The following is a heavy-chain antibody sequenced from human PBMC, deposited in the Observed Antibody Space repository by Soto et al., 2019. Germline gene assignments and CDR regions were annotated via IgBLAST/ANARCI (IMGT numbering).Heavy chain of an antibody. CDR2: IRSKADGGTI. V-gene: IGHV3-15*07. J-gene: IGHJ4*02. CDR3: TREPDYSNYFEY. D-gene: IGHD4-4*01. CDR1: GFTFNNAW. Sequence: EVQLVESGGGLVRPGGSLRLSCVASGFTFNNAWMNWVRQAPGKGLEWVGRIRSKADGGTIDYAAPVKDRFTISRDDSKNTLHLQMNSLKTEDTAVYYCTREPDYSNYFEYWGQGTLFTVSS.